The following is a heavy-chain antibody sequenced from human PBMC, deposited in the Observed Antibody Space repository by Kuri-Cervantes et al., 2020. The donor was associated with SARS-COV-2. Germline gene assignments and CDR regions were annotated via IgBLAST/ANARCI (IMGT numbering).Heavy chain of an antibody. CDR1: GGSISSSSYY. CDR2: IYYSGST. Sequence: SETLSLTCTVYGGSISSSSYYWGWIRQPPGKGLEWIGSIYYSGSTYFNPSLRSRVTISVDTSKNQFSLKLSSVTVADTAVYYCAGDFCPDSDDSSGYGAFDIWGQGTMVTVSS. CDR3: AGDFCPDSDDSSGYGAFDI. D-gene: IGHD3-22*01. V-gene: IGHV4-39*07. J-gene: IGHJ3*02.